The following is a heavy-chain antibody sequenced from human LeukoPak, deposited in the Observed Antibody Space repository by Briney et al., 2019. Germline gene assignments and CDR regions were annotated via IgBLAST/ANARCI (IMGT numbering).Heavy chain of an antibody. V-gene: IGHV3-11*04. CDR2: ISSSGSTI. Sequence: GGSLRLSCTVSGFTFSDYYMSWIRQAPGKGLEWVSYISSSGSTIYYADSVKGRFTISRDNAKNSLYLQMNSLRAEDTAVYYCAKTSTAIIMTDAFDIWGQGTMVTVSS. CDR3: AKTSTAIIMTDAFDI. CDR1: GFTFSDYY. J-gene: IGHJ3*02. D-gene: IGHD2-21*02.